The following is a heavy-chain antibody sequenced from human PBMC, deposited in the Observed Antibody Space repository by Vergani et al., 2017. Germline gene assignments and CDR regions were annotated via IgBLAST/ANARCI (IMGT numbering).Heavy chain of an antibody. CDR3: GRVADFYGLGSRLLYL. D-gene: IGHD3-10*01. Sequence: QVRLQESGPGLVKPSETLSLTCSVSGGSMSGYYWSWIRQPPGKELEWIGYMYHSGSTNYNPSLETRVTISGDTSKNQFSLKLNSVTAADTAVYYCGRVADFYGLGSRLLYLWGQGILVTVSS. CDR2: MYHSGST. V-gene: IGHV4-59*01. J-gene: IGHJ5*02. CDR1: GGSMSGYY.